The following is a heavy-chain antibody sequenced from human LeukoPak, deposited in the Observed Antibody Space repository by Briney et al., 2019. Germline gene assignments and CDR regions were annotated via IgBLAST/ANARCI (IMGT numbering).Heavy chain of an antibody. J-gene: IGHJ4*02. CDR3: ARSSDYGDYD. CDR2: IYYSGRT. V-gene: IGHV4-31*03. D-gene: IGHD4-17*01. CDR1: GGSVNSGGYY. Sequence: PSETLSLTCTVSGGSVNSGGYYWTWIRQHPGKGLEWLGYIYYSGRTYYNPSPKSRITISLDTSKNQFSLNLTSVSAADTAFYFCARSSDYGDYDWGQGTLITVSS.